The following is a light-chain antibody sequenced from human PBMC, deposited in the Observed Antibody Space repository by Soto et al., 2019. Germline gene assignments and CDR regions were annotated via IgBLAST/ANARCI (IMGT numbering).Light chain of an antibody. J-gene: IGKJ4*01. CDR3: QQRSHWPPLT. CDR2: DAS. CDR1: QSVSTY. V-gene: IGKV3-11*01. Sequence: EIVLTQSPATLSMSPGERATLSCRASQSVSTYLAWYQQKPGQAPRLLIFDASNRASGIPSTFSGSGSVTNFTLDISRLEPEYFAVYFCQQRSHWPPLTFGGGTKVEIK.